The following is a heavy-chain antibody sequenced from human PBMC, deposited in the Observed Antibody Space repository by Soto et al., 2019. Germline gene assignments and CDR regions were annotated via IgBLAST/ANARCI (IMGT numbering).Heavy chain of an antibody. J-gene: IGHJ4*02. D-gene: IGHD2-15*01. Sequence: ETRRLSCSASAFTFTSYVILWVRQAPGKGLEWVAGISGGGSTAFYADSVKGRFTISRDNAKNTVVLQMDSLRAEDTVIYYCAKDSHKYCSSLRGRYFDYWGQGTLVTVSS. V-gene: IGHV3-23*01. CDR3: AKDSHKYCSSLRGRYFDY. CDR2: ISGGGSTA. CDR1: AFTFTSYV.